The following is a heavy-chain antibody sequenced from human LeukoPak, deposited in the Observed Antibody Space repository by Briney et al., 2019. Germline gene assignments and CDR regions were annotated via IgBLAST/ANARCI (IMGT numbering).Heavy chain of an antibody. J-gene: IGHJ4*02. D-gene: IGHD4-23*01. CDR1: GYSFTSYW. CDR3: GRHLYGGNSAIDY. Sequence: GESLKISCKGSGYSFTSYWIGWVRQMPGKGLEWMGIMYPGDSDTIYSPSFQGQVTISVDKSISTAYLQWSSLKASDTAMYYCGRHLYGGNSAIDYWGQGTLVTVSS. CDR2: MYPGDSDT. V-gene: IGHV5-51*01.